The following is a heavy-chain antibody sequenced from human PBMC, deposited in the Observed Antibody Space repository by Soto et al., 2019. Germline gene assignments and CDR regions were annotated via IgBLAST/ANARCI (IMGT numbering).Heavy chain of an antibody. CDR1: GGTFSSYA. CDR2: IIPIFGTA. CDR3: ARAGLIVGATFDY. Sequence: SVKVSCKASGGTFSSYAISWVRQAPGQGLEWMGGIIPIFGTANYAQKFQGRVTITADKSTSTAYMELGSLRSEDTAVYYCARAGLIVGATFDYWGQGTLVTVSS. D-gene: IGHD1-26*01. J-gene: IGHJ4*02. V-gene: IGHV1-69*06.